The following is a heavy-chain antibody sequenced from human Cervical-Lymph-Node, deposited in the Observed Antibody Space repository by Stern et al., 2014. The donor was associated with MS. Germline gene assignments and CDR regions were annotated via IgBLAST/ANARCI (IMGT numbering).Heavy chain of an antibody. CDR3: AHKRVGLDP. J-gene: IGHJ5*02. V-gene: IGHV2-5*02. D-gene: IGHD3-10*01. CDR2: IYWDDDK. CDR1: GFSLNTTGVG. Sequence: QVTLRQSGPKLVKPTQTLTLTCTFSGFSLNTTGVGVAWIRQPPGKGLECLALIYWDDDKRYSPSLKNRLTITKDTSKNQVVLTMTNRDPVDTATYYCAHKRVGLDPWGQGTLVTVSS.